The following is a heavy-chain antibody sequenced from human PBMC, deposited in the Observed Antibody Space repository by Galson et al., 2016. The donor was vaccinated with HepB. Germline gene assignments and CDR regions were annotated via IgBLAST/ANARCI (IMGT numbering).Heavy chain of an antibody. J-gene: IGHJ4*02. Sequence: SLRLSCAASGFTFSSSAMSWVRQAPGKGLEWVSAISGSDGSTYYADSVKGRFTISRDNSKNTLYLQMNSLRAEDTAVYYCAEGQQLAYFDYWGQGTLVTVSS. V-gene: IGHV3-23*01. CDR2: ISGSDGST. CDR1: GFTFSSSA. D-gene: IGHD6-13*01. CDR3: AEGQQLAYFDY.